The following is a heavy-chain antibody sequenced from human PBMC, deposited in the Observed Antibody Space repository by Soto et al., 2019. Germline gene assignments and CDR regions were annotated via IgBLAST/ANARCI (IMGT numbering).Heavy chain of an antibody. Sequence: QVQLVESGGGVVQPGRSLRLSCAASGFTFSSYGMHWVRQAPGKGLEWVAVIWYDGSNKYYADSVKGRFTISRDNSKNTLYLQMNSLRAECTAVYYCGRDGRAGREVYSFDYWGQGTLVTVSS. CDR2: IWYDGSNK. CDR3: GRDGRAGREVYSFDY. V-gene: IGHV3-33*01. J-gene: IGHJ4*02. D-gene: IGHD6-6*01. CDR1: GFTFSSYG.